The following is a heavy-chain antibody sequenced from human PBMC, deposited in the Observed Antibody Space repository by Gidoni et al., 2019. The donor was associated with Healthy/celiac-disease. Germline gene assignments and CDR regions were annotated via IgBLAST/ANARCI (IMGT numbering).Heavy chain of an antibody. J-gene: IGHJ4*02. CDR1: GFTFSRYE. V-gene: IGHV3-48*03. CDR2: ISSSCSTI. Sequence: EVQLVESGGGLVQPGGSLRLSCAASGFTFSRYEMNWVRQAPGKGLEWVSYISSSCSTIYYADSVKGRFTISRDNAKNSLYLQMNSLRAEDTAVYYCARSSDILTPFDYWGQGTLVTVSS. CDR3: ARSSDILTPFDY. D-gene: IGHD3-9*01.